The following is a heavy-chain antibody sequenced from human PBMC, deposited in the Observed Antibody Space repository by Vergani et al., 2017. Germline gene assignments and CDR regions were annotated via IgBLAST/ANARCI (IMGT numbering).Heavy chain of an antibody. CDR3: ASGKYYSDSTSHFRGRYFDV. CDR1: GDSINSSSYY. Sequence: QLRLQESGPGLVKPSETLSLTCTVSGDSINSSSYYWDWVRQPPGKGLEWIGSIYNSGNGDSSSSLKSRVTISADTSKNQFSLRLTSVTAADTAVYYCASGKYYSDSTSHFRGRYFDVWGRGTLVTVPS. V-gene: IGHV4-39*01. J-gene: IGHJ2*01. D-gene: IGHD3-16*01. CDR2: IYNSGNG.